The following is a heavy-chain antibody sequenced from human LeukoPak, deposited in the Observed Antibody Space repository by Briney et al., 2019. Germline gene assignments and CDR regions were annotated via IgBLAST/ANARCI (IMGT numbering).Heavy chain of an antibody. D-gene: IGHD3-10*01. V-gene: IGHV3-7*01. Sequence: PGGSLRLSCTASGFTFKNYRMTWVRQAPGKGLEWVASMKDDGNEIQYVDSVKGRFTISRDNSKNTLYLQMNSLRAEDTAVYYCARDQWFYGSGSYGPPLYYYYGMDVWGKGTTVTVSS. CDR2: MKDDGNEI. J-gene: IGHJ6*04. CDR1: GFTFKNYR. CDR3: ARDQWFYGSGSYGPPLYYYYGMDV.